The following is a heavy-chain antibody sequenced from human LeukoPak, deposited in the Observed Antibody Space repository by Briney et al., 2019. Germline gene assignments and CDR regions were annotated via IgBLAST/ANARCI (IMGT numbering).Heavy chain of an antibody. J-gene: IGHJ4*02. CDR3: ARDGYYDSSGPYYFDY. CDR2: ISSSSSYI. Sequence: GGSLRLSCAASGFTFSSNSMNWVRQAPGKGLEWVSSISSSSSYIYYADSVKGRFTISRDNAKNSLYLQMNSLRAEDTAVYYCARDGYYDSSGPYYFDYWGQGTLVTVSS. D-gene: IGHD3-22*01. V-gene: IGHV3-21*01. CDR1: GFTFSSNS.